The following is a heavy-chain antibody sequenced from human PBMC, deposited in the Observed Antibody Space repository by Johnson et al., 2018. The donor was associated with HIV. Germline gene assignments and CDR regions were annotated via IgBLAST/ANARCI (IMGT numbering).Heavy chain of an antibody. CDR1: GFTFSDYY. J-gene: IGHJ3*02. CDR2: IKSQTDGGTT. Sequence: VQLVESGGGLVKPGGSLRLSCAASGFTFSDYYMSWIRQAPGKGLEWVGRIKSQTDGGTTDYAAPVKGRFTISRDDSKNTLYLQMNSLKTEDTAVYSCTTDWGSYHEYAFDIWGQGTMVTVSS. D-gene: IGHD1-26*01. V-gene: IGHV3-15*01. CDR3: TTDWGSYHEYAFDI.